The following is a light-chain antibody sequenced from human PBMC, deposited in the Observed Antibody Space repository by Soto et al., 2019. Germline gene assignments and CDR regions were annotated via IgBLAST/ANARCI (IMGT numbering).Light chain of an antibody. Sequence: DIQMTQSPSSLSASVGDRVTITCRASQSISSYLNWYQQKPGKAPKLLIYAASSLQSGVPSRFSGSGSGTDFTLTISSLQPEDFATYYCQQSCSTPFFGGGTKVDIK. V-gene: IGKV1-39*01. CDR1: QSISSY. CDR3: QQSCSTPF. J-gene: IGKJ4*01. CDR2: AAS.